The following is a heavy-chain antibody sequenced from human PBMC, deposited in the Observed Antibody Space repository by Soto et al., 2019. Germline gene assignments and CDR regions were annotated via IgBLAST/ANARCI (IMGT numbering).Heavy chain of an antibody. CDR3: ARVVGLGSRIDP. J-gene: IGHJ5*02. Sequence: SETLSLTCTVSGGSISSYYWSWIRQPPGKGLEWIGYIYYSGSTNYNPSLKSRVTISVDTSKNQFSLKLSSVTAADTAVYYCARVVGLGSRIDPWGQGTLVTVSS. CDR1: GGSISSYY. D-gene: IGHD3-10*01. CDR2: IYYSGST. V-gene: IGHV4-59*01.